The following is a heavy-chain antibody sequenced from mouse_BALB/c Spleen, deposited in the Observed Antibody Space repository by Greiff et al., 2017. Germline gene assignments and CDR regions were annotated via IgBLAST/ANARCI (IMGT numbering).Heavy chain of an antibody. CDR3: ARDRGTMWGTGFAY. J-gene: IGHJ3*01. CDR2: INSNGGST. V-gene: IGHV5-6-3*01. Sequence: EVMLVESGGGLVQPGGSLKLSCAASGFTFSSYGMSWVRQTPDKRLELVATINSNGGSTYYPDSVKGRFTISRDNAKNTLYLQMSSLKSEDTAMYYCARDRGTMWGTGFAYWGQGTLVTVSA. CDR1: GFTFSSYG. D-gene: IGHD3-3*01.